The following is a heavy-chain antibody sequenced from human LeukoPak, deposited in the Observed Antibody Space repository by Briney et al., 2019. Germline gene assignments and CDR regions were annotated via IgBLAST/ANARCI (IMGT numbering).Heavy chain of an antibody. Sequence: ASVKVSCKASGYTFTNFDINWVRQATGQGLEWMGWMNPKTGNTGSAQKLQGRVTITGNTSISTAYMELSSLRSEDTAVYYCVRMNYSNAFDIWGQGTMVTVS. D-gene: IGHD4-11*01. CDR1: GYTFTNFD. V-gene: IGHV1-8*01. CDR2: MNPKTGNT. CDR3: VRMNYSNAFDI. J-gene: IGHJ3*02.